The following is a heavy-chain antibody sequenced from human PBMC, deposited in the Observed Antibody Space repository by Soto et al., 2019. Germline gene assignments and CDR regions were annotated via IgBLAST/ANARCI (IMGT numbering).Heavy chain of an antibody. J-gene: IGHJ4*02. Sequence: QVHLVQSGGELKKPGASVKVSCKASGYSFSDFGITWVRQAPGQGLEWMGWISGKNGNTNYAQKVQGRVTLTADTSTSTAYMEMRALTSDDTGIYHCARSDYYEDTGTFENWGQGTAVTVSS. V-gene: IGHV1-18*04. CDR2: ISGKNGNT. D-gene: IGHD4-17*01. CDR1: GYSFSDFG. CDR3: ARSDYYEDTGTFEN.